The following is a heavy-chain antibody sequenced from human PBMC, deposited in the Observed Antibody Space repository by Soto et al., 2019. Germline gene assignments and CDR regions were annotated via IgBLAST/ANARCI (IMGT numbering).Heavy chain of an antibody. D-gene: IGHD6-19*01. CDR1: GGSSSSYC. CDR3: ARDQWLVIGDWFDP. J-gene: IGHJ5*02. CDR2: IYTSGST. V-gene: IGHV4-4*07. Sequence: PSETLSLTCTVSGGSSSSYCWSWIRQPAGKGLEWIGRIYTSGSTNYNPSLKSRVTMSVDTSKNQFSLKLSSVTAADTAVYYCARDQWLVIGDWFDPWGQGTLVTVSS.